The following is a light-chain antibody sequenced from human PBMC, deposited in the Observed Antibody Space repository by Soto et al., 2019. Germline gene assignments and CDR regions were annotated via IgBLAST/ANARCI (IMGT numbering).Light chain of an antibody. CDR1: QSVLSNSDNKNY. V-gene: IGKV4-1*01. Sequence: DIVMTQSPDSLAVSLGERATINCKSSQSVLSNSDNKNYLAWYQQRPGQPPKLLFYWASTRGSGVPDRFSGSVSGTDFTLTISSLQAEDVAVYYCHQYYSTPYTFGQGTKLEIK. J-gene: IGKJ2*01. CDR3: HQYYSTPYT. CDR2: WAS.